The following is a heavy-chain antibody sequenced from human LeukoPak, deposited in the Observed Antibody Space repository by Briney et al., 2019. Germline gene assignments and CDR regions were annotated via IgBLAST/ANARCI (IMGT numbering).Heavy chain of an antibody. V-gene: IGHV3-21*01. CDR1: GFTFSQYS. CDR2: ISSCGRYK. CDR3: ATELEQLVLRGFFDY. J-gene: IGHJ4*02. Sequence: GGSLRLSCAASGFTFSQYSMTWVRQAPGKGLEWVSSISSCGRYKYYADSVKGRFTISRDNAEKSLYLQMSSLRADDTAVYYCATELEQLVLRGFFDYWGQGTLVTVSS. D-gene: IGHD6-13*01.